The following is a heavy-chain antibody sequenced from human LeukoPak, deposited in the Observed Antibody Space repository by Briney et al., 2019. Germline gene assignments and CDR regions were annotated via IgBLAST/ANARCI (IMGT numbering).Heavy chain of an antibody. CDR3: ARGKRYSYGTLSY. CDR2: ISAYSGNT. CDR1: GYTFNRYG. D-gene: IGHD5-18*01. Sequence: ASVEVSCKASGYTFNRYGISWVRQAPGQGLEWMAWISAYSGNTNYAQKLQDRVTVTTDTSTSTAYMELRGLRSDDTAVYYCARGKRYSYGTLSYWGQGTLVTVSS. V-gene: IGHV1-18*01. J-gene: IGHJ4*02.